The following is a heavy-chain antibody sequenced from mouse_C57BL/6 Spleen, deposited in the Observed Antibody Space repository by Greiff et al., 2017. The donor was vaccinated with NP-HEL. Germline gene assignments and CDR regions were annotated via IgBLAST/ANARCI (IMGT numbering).Heavy chain of an antibody. CDR2: ISDGGSYT. CDR3: ARDGDGTAQATLGY. Sequence: EVQRVESGGGLVKPGGSLKLSCAASGFTFSSYAMSWVRQTPEKRLEWVATISDGGSYTYYPDNVKGRFPISRDNAKNNLYLQMSHLKSEDTAMYYCARDGDGTAQATLGYWGQGTTLTVSS. D-gene: IGHD3-2*02. V-gene: IGHV5-4*01. CDR1: GFTFSSYA. J-gene: IGHJ2*01.